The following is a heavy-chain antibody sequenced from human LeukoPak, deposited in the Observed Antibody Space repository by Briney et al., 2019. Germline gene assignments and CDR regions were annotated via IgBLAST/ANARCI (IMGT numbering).Heavy chain of an antibody. J-gene: IGHJ4*02. CDR3: ASSGGVAARRGYFSY. CDR1: GGSLSSFF. CDR2: IYYSGST. V-gene: IGHV4-59*01. D-gene: IGHD6-6*01. Sequence: PSETLSLTCTVSGGSLSSFFWSWIRQPPGKGLEWIGNIYYSGSTNYNPSLQSRVTISVDTSKNQFSLKLISVTAADTAVYYCASSGGVAARRGYFSYWGQGTLVTVSS.